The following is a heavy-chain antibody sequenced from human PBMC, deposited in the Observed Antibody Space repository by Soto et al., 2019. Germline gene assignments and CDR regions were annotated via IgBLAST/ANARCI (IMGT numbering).Heavy chain of an antibody. Sequence: SETLSLTCTVSGGSISSYYWSWIRQPPGKGLEWIGYIYDSGSTNYNPSLKSRVTISVDTSKNQFSLKLSSVSAADTSMYYCARVYGSGSYYFDYWGQGTLVTVAS. V-gene: IGHV4-59*08. CDR1: GGSISSYY. CDR2: IYDSGST. CDR3: ARVYGSGSYYFDY. D-gene: IGHD3-10*01. J-gene: IGHJ4*02.